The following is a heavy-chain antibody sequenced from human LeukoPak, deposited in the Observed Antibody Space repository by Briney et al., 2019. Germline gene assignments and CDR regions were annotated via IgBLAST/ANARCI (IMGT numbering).Heavy chain of an antibody. V-gene: IGHV3-74*01. D-gene: IGHD2-15*01. CDR2: INGDGRST. Sequence: GGSLRLSCVASGFTLSSFWMHWVRQAPGKGLEWVSRINGDGRSTSYADSVKGRFTISRDNAKNTLYLEMDSLRVEDTASYYCARSYCSGGSCYGRFDPWGQGTLLTVSS. CDR1: GFTLSSFW. CDR3: ARSYCSGGSCYGRFDP. J-gene: IGHJ5*02.